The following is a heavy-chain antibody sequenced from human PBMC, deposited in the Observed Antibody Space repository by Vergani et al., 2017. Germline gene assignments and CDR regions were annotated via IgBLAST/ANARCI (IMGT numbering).Heavy chain of an antibody. D-gene: IGHD1-14*01. CDR3: ATGAGTFDI. CDR1: GAPISYWC. J-gene: IGHJ4*02. V-gene: IGHV4-4*07. CDR2: LCPSGST. Sequence: QVQMQESGPGLVKTSETLSLTCSASGAPISYWCWSWLRQPAGKGLEWIGRLCPSGSTNYKPSLKSRVTMSIDTSKNQFTLKLTSVNAADTAVYYCATGAGTFDIWGQGTLVTVSS.